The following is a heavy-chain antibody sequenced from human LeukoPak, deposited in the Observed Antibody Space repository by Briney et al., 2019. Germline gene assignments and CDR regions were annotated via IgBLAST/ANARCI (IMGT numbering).Heavy chain of an antibody. Sequence: GASVKVSCKASGYTFTSYGISWVRQAPGQGLEWMGWISAYNGNTNYAQKLQGRVTMTTDTSTSTAYMELGSLRSDDTAVYYCARAYLGYCSSTSCYAFDYWGQGTLVTVSS. CDR1: GYTFTSYG. V-gene: IGHV1-18*01. CDR2: ISAYNGNT. CDR3: ARAYLGYCSSTSCYAFDY. D-gene: IGHD2-2*01. J-gene: IGHJ4*02.